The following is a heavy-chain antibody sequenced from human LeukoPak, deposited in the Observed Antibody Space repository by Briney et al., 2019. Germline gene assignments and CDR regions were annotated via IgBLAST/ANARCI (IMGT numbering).Heavy chain of an antibody. Sequence: GGSLRLSCAASGFTFSTYNMNWVRQAPGKGLEWVSSITSGGTYTYYADSVKGRFTTSRDNAKNPLSLQLSSLRAEDTAVYYCARGHYDILTASYKWTPDYWGQGILVTVSS. J-gene: IGHJ4*02. CDR3: ARGHYDILTASYKWTPDY. D-gene: IGHD3-9*01. CDR2: ITSGGTYT. CDR1: GFTFSTYN. V-gene: IGHV3-21*06.